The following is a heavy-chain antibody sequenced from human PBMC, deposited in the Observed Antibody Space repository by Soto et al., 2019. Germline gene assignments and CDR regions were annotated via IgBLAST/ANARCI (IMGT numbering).Heavy chain of an antibody. J-gene: IGHJ4*02. Sequence: LXLSCAVSVFTFDDNSMHWVRQAPEKGLEWVSGINWKSDIGYADSVKCRFTISRDNAENSLYLQMNSLRAEDTALYYCAISQDRGGRTTFIYWGQGTQVTASS. D-gene: IGHD3-16*01. CDR1: VFTFDDNS. V-gene: IGHV3-9*01. CDR3: AISQDRGGRTTFIY. CDR2: INWKSDI.